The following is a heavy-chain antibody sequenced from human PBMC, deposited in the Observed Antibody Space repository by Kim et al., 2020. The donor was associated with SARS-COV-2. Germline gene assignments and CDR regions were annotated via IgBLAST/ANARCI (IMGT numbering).Heavy chain of an antibody. CDR3: ARGAHKKTYYYYGMDV. CDR2: ISSSSSYT. Sequence: GGSLRLSCAASGFTFSDYYMSWIRQAPGKGLEWVSYISSSSSYTNYADSVKGRFTISRDNAKNSLYLQMNSLRAEDTAVYYCARGAHKKTYYYYGMDVWGQGTTVTVSS. CDR1: GFTFSDYY. V-gene: IGHV3-11*03. J-gene: IGHJ6*02.